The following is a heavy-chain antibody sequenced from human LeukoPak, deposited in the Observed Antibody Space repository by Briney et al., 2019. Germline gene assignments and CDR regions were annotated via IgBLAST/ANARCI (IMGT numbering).Heavy chain of an antibody. D-gene: IGHD3-10*01. J-gene: IGHJ4*02. CDR3: LTPPENGSGT. V-gene: IGHV1-2*06. CDR2: INPSSGAT. Sequence: GASVKVSCKASAHIFTNYFIHWVRQAPGQGLEWMGRINPSSGATNHAQKFQGRVTMTRDTSITTGYMELRGLTSDDTAVYYCLTPPENGSGTWGQGTLVTVFS. CDR1: AHIFTNYF.